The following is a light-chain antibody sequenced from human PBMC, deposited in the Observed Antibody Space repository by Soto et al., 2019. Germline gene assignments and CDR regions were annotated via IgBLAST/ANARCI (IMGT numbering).Light chain of an antibody. CDR1: RDIDNS. Sequence: DIQVTQSPPSLSASVGDRVTITCRASRDIDNSLAWYQQVPGKAPKLLIYAASTLQSGVPSRFRGSGSGTSFILTISSLQPDDFATYYCEQYNSYSRTFGQGTKLEIK. J-gene: IGKJ2*02. CDR2: AAS. CDR3: EQYNSYSRT. V-gene: IGKV1-27*01.